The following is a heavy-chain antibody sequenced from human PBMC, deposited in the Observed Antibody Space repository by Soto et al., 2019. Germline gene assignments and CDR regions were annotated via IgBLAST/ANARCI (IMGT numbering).Heavy chain of an antibody. J-gene: IGHJ5*02. D-gene: IGHD2-21*02. V-gene: IGHV3-73*01. Sequence: GGSLRLSCAASGFTLSGSRIHWVHQDSGKGLEWVGRIRRKADSYATAYAASVKGRFTISRDDSKNTAYLQMNSLKTEDTAVYYCTSQYCGGDCSRVDPWGQGTLVTVSS. CDR3: TSQYCGGDCSRVDP. CDR1: GFTLSGSR. CDR2: IRRKADSYAT.